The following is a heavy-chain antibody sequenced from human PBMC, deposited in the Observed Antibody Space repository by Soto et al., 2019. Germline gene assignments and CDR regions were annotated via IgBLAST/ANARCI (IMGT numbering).Heavy chain of an antibody. CDR2: IYSGGST. CDR1: GFTVSSNY. Sequence: GGSLRLSCAASGFTVSSNYMSWVRQAPGKGLEWVSVIYSGGSTYYADSVKGRFTISRDNSKNTLYLQMNSLRAEDTAVYYCARDLYGGNYFDYWGQGTLVTVSS. D-gene: IGHD4-17*01. V-gene: IGHV3-53*01. J-gene: IGHJ4*02. CDR3: ARDLYGGNYFDY.